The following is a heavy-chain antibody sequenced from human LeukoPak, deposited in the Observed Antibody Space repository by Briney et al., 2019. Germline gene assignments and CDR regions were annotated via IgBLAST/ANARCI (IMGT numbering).Heavy chain of an antibody. Sequence: ASVKVSCKASGYTSTTYYIHWVRQAPGQGLEWMGRIIPILGIANYAQKFQGRVTITADKSTSTAYMELSSLRSEDTAVYYCAKGQAARTLDLYFQHWGQGTLVTVSS. CDR3: AKGQAARTLDLYFQH. CDR2: IIPILGIA. J-gene: IGHJ1*01. D-gene: IGHD6-6*01. V-gene: IGHV1-69*04. CDR1: GYTSTTYY.